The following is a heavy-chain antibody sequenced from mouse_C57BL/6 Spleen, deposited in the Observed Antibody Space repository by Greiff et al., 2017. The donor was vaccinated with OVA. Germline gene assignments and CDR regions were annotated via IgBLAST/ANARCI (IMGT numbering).Heavy chain of an antibody. D-gene: IGHD2-4*01. CDR2: IYPSESET. CDR3: ARGFYYEYGHWYFAV. Sequence: QVQLQQPGAELVRPGSSVKLSCKASGYTFTSYWMDWVKQRPGQGLEWIGNIYPSESETHYNQKFNDKATWTVDKSSSTAYMQLSSLTSEDSAVYYCARGFYYEYGHWYFAVWGTGTTVTVSS. CDR1: GYTFTSYW. J-gene: IGHJ1*03. V-gene: IGHV1-61*01.